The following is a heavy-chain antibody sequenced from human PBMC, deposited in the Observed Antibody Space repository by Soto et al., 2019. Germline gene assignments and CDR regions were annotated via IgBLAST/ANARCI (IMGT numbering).Heavy chain of an antibody. Sequence: SVKVSCNASGYTFTSYAMHWVRQAPGQRLEWMGRIIPILGIANYAQKFQGRVTITADKSTSTAYMELSSLRSEDTAVYYCARDRSYYGSGSYYDYWGQGTLVTVSS. CDR3: ARDRSYYGSGSYYDY. J-gene: IGHJ4*02. CDR1: GYTFTSYA. D-gene: IGHD3-10*01. CDR2: IIPILGIA. V-gene: IGHV1-69*04.